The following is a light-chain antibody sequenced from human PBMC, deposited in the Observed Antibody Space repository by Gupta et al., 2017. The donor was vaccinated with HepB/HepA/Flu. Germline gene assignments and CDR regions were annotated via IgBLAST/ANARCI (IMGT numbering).Light chain of an antibody. CDR3: MQTLPTPLT. CDR2: LGS. CDR1: QSLLHSNGYNY. V-gene: IGKV2-28*01. Sequence: DIVMTQSPLSLSITPGEPASISCRSSQSLLHSNGYNYLDWFLQKPGQSPQVLIYLGSNRASGVPDRFSGSGSGTNSTLRISRVEAEDVGVYYCMQTLPTPLTFGPGTKVDIK. J-gene: IGKJ3*01.